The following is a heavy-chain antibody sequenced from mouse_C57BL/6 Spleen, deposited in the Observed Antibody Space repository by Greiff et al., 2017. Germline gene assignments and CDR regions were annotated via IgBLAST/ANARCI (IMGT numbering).Heavy chain of an antibody. D-gene: IGHD1-1*01. V-gene: IGHV5-16*01. CDR2: INYDGSST. J-gene: IGHJ1*03. Sequence: EVQLQESEGGLVQPGSSMKLSCTASGFTFSDYYMAWVRQVPEKGLEWVANINYDGSSTYYLDSLKSRFIISRDNAKNILYLQMSSLKSEDTAAYYCAREDYYGSSYVEYFDVWGTGTTVTVSS. CDR3: AREDYYGSSYVEYFDV. CDR1: GFTFSDYY.